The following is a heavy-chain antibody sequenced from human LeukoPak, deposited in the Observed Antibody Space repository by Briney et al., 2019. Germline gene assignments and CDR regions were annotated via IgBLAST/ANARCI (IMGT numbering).Heavy chain of an antibody. D-gene: IGHD3-10*01. J-gene: IGHJ5*02. CDR2: FDPEDGET. CDR1: GYTLTELS. CDR3: ARARITMVRGAARWFDP. V-gene: IGHV1-24*01. Sequence: ASVKVSCKVSGYTLTELSMHWVRQAPGKGLEWMGGFDPEDGETIYAQKFQGRVTMTTDTSTSTAYMELRSLRSDDTAVYYCARARITMVRGAARWFDPWGQGTLVTVSS.